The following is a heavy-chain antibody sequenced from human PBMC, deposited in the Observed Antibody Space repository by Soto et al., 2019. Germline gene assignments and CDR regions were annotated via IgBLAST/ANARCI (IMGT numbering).Heavy chain of an antibody. Sequence: SETLSLTCTVSGDSISIEGDYWSWIRHHPGKGLEWIGYVSYSGSTYYNPSLKSRVTISVDTSKNQFSLKLSSVTAADTAVYYCAISNDTSGYYTGSWGQHTLLPISS. J-gene: IGHJ1*01. CDR2: VSYSGST. D-gene: IGHD3-22*01. V-gene: IGHV4-31*03. CDR3: AISNDTSGYYTGS. CDR1: GDSISIEGDY.